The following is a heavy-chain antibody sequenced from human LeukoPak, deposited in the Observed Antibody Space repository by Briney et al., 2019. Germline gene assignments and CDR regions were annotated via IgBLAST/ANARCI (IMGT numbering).Heavy chain of an antibody. CDR1: GGSMTNNY. CDR3: ARLQSANHDNGYYTRGFYYMDV. D-gene: IGHD4-17*01. Sequence: SETLSLTCSVSGGSMTNNYWGWIRQPPGKGLEWIGYISYTGSTSYNPSLKSRVTIFLETPRNQFSLEVSSVIAADTAVYYCARLQSANHDNGYYTRGFYYMDVWGKGTTVTVSS. CDR2: ISYTGST. V-gene: IGHV4-59*08. J-gene: IGHJ6*03.